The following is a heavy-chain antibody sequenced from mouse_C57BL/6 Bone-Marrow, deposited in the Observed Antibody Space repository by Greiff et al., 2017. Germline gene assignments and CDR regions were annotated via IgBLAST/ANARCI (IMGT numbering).Heavy chain of an antibody. J-gene: IGHJ3*01. CDR1: GFTFSGYG. D-gene: IGHD4-1*01. V-gene: IGHV5-17*01. CDR2: ISSGSGTI. Sequence: EVKLVESGGGLVKPGGSLKLSCAASGFTFSGYGMRWVRQAPAKGLECVAYISSGSGTIYYADTVKGRFTISRDNAKNTLFLKMTRLRSEDTAMYYCARGAGSPFVYGGQGTRGTVSA. CDR3: ARGAGSPFVY.